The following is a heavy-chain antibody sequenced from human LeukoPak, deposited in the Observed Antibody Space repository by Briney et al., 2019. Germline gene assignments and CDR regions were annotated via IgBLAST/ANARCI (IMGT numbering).Heavy chain of an antibody. J-gene: IGHJ6*02. Sequence: SETLSFTCTVSGDSINSGGYYWSWIRQHPGKGLEWIGFIYYTGYTYSNPSLKSRFAISLDTSKNQFSLKLNSVTAADTAVYYCARDPGGFGELFGTSGLDVWGQGTTVLVSS. CDR1: GDSINSGGYY. CDR3: ARDPGGFGELFGTSGLDV. V-gene: IGHV4-31*03. D-gene: IGHD3-10*01. CDR2: IYYTGYT.